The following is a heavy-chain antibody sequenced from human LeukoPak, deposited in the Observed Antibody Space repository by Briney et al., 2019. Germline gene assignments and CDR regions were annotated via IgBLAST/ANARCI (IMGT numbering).Heavy chain of an antibody. D-gene: IGHD6-6*01. CDR2: ISGSGGST. V-gene: IGHV3-23*01. CDR1: GSTFSSYA. J-gene: IGHJ6*02. Sequence: GGSLRLSCAASGSTFSSYAMSWVRQAPGKGLEWVSAISGSGGSTYYADSVKGRFTISRDNSKNTLYLQMNSLRAEDTAVYYCAKEGAARVYYYYYGMDVWGQGTTVTVSS. CDR3: AKEGAARVYYYYYGMDV.